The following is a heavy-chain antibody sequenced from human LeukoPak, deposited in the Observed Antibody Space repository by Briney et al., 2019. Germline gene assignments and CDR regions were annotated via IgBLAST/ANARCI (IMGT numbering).Heavy chain of an antibody. V-gene: IGHV3-7*01. CDR3: ARCRSRCSGGSCDPGPKAQKCDAFDI. D-gene: IGHD2-15*01. J-gene: IGHJ3*02. Sequence: PGGSLRLSCAASGFTFSSYWMSWVRQAPGKGLEWVANIRQDGSEKYYVDSVKGRFTISRDNAKNSLYLQMNSLRAEDTAVYYCARCRSRCSGGSCDPGPKAQKCDAFDIWGQGTMVTVSS. CDR2: IRQDGSEK. CDR1: GFTFSSYW.